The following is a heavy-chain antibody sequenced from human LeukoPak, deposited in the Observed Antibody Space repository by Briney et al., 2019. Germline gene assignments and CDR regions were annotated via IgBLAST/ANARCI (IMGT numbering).Heavy chain of an antibody. J-gene: IGHJ4*02. CDR3: AKDPSATVTTFD. Sequence: PGGSLRLSCAAYGFTFSDCGMHWARQAPGKGLEWVSFIYNDGRKQYYADSLKGRFTISRDNSKNMLYLQVNSVTADDTAVYYCAKDPSATVTTFDWGQGTLVTVSS. CDR2: IYNDGRKQ. CDR1: GFTFSDCG. V-gene: IGHV3-30*02. D-gene: IGHD4-17*01.